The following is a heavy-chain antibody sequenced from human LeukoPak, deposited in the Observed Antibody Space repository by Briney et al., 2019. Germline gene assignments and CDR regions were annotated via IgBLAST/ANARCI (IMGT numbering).Heavy chain of an antibody. J-gene: IGHJ4*02. Sequence: SETLSLTCTVSGGPISSGGYYWSWIRQHPGKGLEWIGYIYYSGSTYYNPSLKSRVTISVDTSKNQFSLKLSSVTAADTAVYYCARGSAFGGYYSDWGQGTLVTVSS. V-gene: IGHV4-31*03. CDR3: ARGSAFGGYYSD. CDR2: IYYSGST. CDR1: GGPISSGGYY. D-gene: IGHD3-22*01.